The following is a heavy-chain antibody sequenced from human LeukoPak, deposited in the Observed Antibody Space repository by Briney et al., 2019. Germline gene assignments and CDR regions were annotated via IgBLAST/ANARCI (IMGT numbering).Heavy chain of an antibody. CDR2: INPDGTTT. CDR3: AKAGTGTNMIFDY. D-gene: IGHD1-1*01. V-gene: IGHV3-74*01. J-gene: IGHJ4*02. Sequence: GGSLRLSCAASGFTFSNYWVHWVRQAPGMGLVWVSRINPDGTTTSYADSVKGRFTISRDNAKNTLYLQMNSLRAEDTAVYYCAKAGTGTNMIFDYWGQGTLVTVSS. CDR1: GFTFSNYW.